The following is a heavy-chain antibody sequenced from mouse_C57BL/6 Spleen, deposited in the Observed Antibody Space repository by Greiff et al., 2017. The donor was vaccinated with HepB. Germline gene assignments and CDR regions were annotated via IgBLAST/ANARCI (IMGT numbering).Heavy chain of an antibody. CDR2: IDPETGGT. V-gene: IGHV1-15*01. CDR3: TRGDYAYDVDAMDY. Sequence: QVQLQQSGAELVRPGASVTLSCKASGYTFTDYEMHWVKQTPVHGLEWIGAIDPETGGTAYNQKFKGKAILTADKSSSTAYMELRSLTSEDSAVYYCTRGDYAYDVDAMDYWGQGTSVTVSS. J-gene: IGHJ4*01. CDR1: GYTFTDYE. D-gene: IGHD2-2*01.